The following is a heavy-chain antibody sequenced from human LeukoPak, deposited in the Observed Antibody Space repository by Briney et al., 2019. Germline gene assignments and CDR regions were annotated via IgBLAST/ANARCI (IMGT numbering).Heavy chain of an antibody. CDR1: GFTVSSKH. CDR3: TGRVVVPAAISDY. CDR2: VYSGGTT. V-gene: IGHV3-53*01. J-gene: IGHJ4*02. Sequence: GGSLRLSCAASGFTVSSKHMTWVRQAPGKGLEWVSVVYSGGTTYYADSVKGRFTISKDNSNNTLYLQMNSLRAEDTAVYYCTGRVVVPAAISDYWGQGTLVTVSS. D-gene: IGHD2-2*01.